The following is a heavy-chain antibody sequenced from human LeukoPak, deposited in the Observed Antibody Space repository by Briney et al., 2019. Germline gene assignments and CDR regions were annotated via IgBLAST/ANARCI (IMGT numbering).Heavy chain of an antibody. CDR3: ARHVRSGWYYFDY. D-gene: IGHD6-19*01. V-gene: IGHV6-1*01. J-gene: IGHJ4*02. Sequence: SQTLSLTCAISGDSVSSNSAAWNWIRQSPSRGLEWLGRTYYRSKWYNDYAVSVKSRITINPDTSKNQFSLKLSSVTAADTATYYCARHVRSGWYYFDYWGQGTLVTVSS. CDR2: TYYRSKWYN. CDR1: GDSVSSNSAA.